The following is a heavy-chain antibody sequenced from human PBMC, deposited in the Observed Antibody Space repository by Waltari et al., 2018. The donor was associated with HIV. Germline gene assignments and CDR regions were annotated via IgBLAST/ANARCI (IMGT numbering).Heavy chain of an antibody. CDR1: GYTFTNFG. V-gene: IGHV7-4-1*02. J-gene: IGHJ4*02. CDR3: ARGYNWNYAIVSLDY. Sequence: QVRLVQSGSELKKPGSSVKVACEASGYTFTNFGINGGQQGPGQWLGWMGWINTYHGNPTDAQGCTGRFVFPLDTSVSTPYLQISRLKAEDPGVYYCARGYNWNYAIVSLDYWGQGTLVTVSS. D-gene: IGHD1-7*01. CDR2: INTYHGNP.